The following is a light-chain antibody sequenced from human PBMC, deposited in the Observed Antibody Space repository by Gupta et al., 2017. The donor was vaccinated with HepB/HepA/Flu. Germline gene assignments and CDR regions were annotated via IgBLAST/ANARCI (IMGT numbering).Light chain of an antibody. CDR3: QQYYSSPWT. CDR1: QSVLYSSNNKNY. V-gene: IGKV4-1*01. J-gene: IGKJ1*01. Sequence: DIVMNQSPDSLAVSLGERATINCKSSQSVLYSSNNKNYLAWYQQKPGQPPKLLIYWASTRESGVPDRFSGSGSGTEFTLTISSLQAEDVAVYYCQQYYSSPWTFGQGTKVEIK. CDR2: WAS.